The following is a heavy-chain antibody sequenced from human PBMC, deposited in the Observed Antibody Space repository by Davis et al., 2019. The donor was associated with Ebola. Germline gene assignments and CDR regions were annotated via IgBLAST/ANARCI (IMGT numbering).Heavy chain of an antibody. CDR3: AKEGGGGSSWSEFDY. CDR2: ISSRSYSI. V-gene: IGHV3-21*01. J-gene: IGHJ4*02. Sequence: PGGSLRLSCAASGFTFSTYSMNWVRQAPGKGLEWVSSISSRSYSIYYADSVKGRFTISRDNSKNTLYLQMNSLRAEDTAVYYCAKEGGGGSSWSEFDYWGQGTLVTVSS. D-gene: IGHD6-13*01. CDR1: GFTFSTYS.